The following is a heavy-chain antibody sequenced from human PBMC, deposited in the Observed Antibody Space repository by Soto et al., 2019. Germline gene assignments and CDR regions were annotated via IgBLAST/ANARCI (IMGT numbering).Heavy chain of an antibody. J-gene: IGHJ3*02. D-gene: IGHD6-13*01. CDR2: IWYDGSNK. Sequence: GGSLRLSCAASGFTFSSHGMHWVRQAPGKGLEWVAVIWYDGSNKYYADSVKGRFTISRDNSKNTLYLQMNSLRAEDTAVYYCARATYGSSWPDDAFDIWGQGTMVTVSS. V-gene: IGHV3-33*01. CDR1: GFTFSSHG. CDR3: ARATYGSSWPDDAFDI.